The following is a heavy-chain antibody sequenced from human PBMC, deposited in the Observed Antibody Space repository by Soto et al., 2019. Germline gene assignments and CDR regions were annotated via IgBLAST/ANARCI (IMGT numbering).Heavy chain of an antibody. J-gene: IGHJ5*02. V-gene: IGHV4-59*01. D-gene: IGHD4-4*01. Sequence: ASETLSLTCAVYGGSFRGYFWSWIRQPPGKGLEWIGYIYYSGSTNYNPSLKSRVTISVDTSKNQFSLKLSSVTAADTAVYYCARVRLHDYSNSPWFDPWGQGTPVTVSS. CDR2: IYYSGST. CDR3: ARVRLHDYSNSPWFDP. CDR1: GGSFRGYF.